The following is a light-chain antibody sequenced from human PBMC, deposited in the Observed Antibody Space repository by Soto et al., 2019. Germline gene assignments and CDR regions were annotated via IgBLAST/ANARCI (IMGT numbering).Light chain of an antibody. V-gene: IGLV2-11*01. CDR2: DVS. CDR3: CSYAGSYTLV. Sequence: QSALTQPRSVSGSPGQSVTISCTGTSSDVGGYNFGSWYQQHPDKAPKLIIYDVSKRPSGVPDRFSGSKSGNTASLTISGLQTEDEADYYCCSYAGSYTLVFGGGTKLTVL. CDR1: SSDVGGYNF. J-gene: IGLJ2*01.